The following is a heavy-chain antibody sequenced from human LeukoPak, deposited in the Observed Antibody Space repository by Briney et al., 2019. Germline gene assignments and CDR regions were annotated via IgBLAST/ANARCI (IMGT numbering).Heavy chain of an antibody. D-gene: IGHD4/OR15-4a*01. CDR3: ARSNFFFDY. Sequence: PGGSLRLSCTASGFTFSNVWMSWVRQAPGKGLEWVSVIYSGGSTYYADSVKGRFTISRDNSKNTLYLQMNSLRAEDTAVYYCARSNFFFDYWGQGTLVTVSS. J-gene: IGHJ4*02. CDR1: GFTFSNVW. V-gene: IGHV3-53*01. CDR2: IYSGGST.